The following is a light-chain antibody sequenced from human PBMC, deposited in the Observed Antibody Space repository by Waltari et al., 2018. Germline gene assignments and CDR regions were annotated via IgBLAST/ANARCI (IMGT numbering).Light chain of an antibody. CDR3: QAWDSSTVV. CDR1: KLGDKY. CDR2: QDS. Sequence: SYELTQPPSVSLSPGQTASITCSGDKLGDKYVCWYQQKPGQSPILVIYQDSKRPSGIPERFSGSNSGNTATLTISGTQSMDEADYYCQAWDSSTVVFGGGTKLTVL. V-gene: IGLV3-1*01. J-gene: IGLJ2*01.